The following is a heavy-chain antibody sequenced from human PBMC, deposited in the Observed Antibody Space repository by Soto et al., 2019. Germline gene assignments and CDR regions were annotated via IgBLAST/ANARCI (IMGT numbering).Heavy chain of an antibody. Sequence: GGSLRLSSAASGFTFSSCAMNWVRQAPGKGLEWVSTISGSGESTYYADSVKGRFTISRDNSKSTLYLQMNSLRAEDTAVYYCAKDRWNYDYFDFWGQGTLVTVCS. J-gene: IGHJ4*02. D-gene: IGHD1-7*01. CDR1: GFTFSSCA. V-gene: IGHV3-23*01. CDR2: ISGSGEST. CDR3: AKDRWNYDYFDF.